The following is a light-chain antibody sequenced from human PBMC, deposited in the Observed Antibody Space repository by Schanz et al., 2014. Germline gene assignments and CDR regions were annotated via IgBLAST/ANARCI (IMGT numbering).Light chain of an antibody. Sequence: EIVLTQSPGTLSLSPGERATLSCRASQGISSSYLAWFQHKPGHAPRLLMYGVSNRATGIPDRFSGSGSGTDFTLTISRLEPEDFAVYYCQQYGSSPPYTFGQGTKLEIK. V-gene: IGKV3-20*01. CDR1: QGISSSY. CDR2: GVS. J-gene: IGKJ2*01. CDR3: QQYGSSPPYT.